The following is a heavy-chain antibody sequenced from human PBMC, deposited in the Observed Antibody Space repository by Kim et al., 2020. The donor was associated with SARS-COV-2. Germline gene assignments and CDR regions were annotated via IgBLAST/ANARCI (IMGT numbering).Heavy chain of an antibody. V-gene: IGHV3-33*05. CDR1: GFTFSSYG. Sequence: GGSLRLSCAASGFTFSSYGMHWVRQAPGKGLEWVAVITYDGSNKYYADSVKGRFTISRDNSKNTLYLQMNSLRAEDTAVYYCATNYERGDGGYDYGFDYWGQGTLVTVSS. D-gene: IGHD5-12*01. CDR2: ITYDGSNK. CDR3: ATNYERGDGGYDYGFDY. J-gene: IGHJ4*02.